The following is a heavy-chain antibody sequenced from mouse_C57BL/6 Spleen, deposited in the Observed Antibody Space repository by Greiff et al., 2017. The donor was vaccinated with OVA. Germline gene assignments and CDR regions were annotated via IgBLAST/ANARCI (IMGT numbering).Heavy chain of an antibody. CDR2: IDPEDGET. J-gene: IGHJ1*03. Sequence: VQLQQSGAELVKPGASVKLSCTASGFNIKDYYMHWVKQRTEQGLEWIGRIDPEDGETKYAPKCQGKATITADTSSNTAYLQLSSLTSEDTAVYYCARSSYGDWYFDVWGTGTTVTVSS. CDR3: ARSSYGDWYFDV. CDR1: GFNIKDYY. V-gene: IGHV14-2*01. D-gene: IGHD1-1*01.